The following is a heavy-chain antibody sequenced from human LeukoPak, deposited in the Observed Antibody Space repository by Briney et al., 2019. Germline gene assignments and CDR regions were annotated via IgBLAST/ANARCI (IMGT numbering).Heavy chain of an antibody. Sequence: GGSLRLPCAASGFTFSSYGMHWVRQAPGKGLEWVAFIRYDGSNKYCADSVKGRFTISRDNSKNTLYLQMNSLRAEDTAVYYCAKDRGLTGDLRGFDYWGQGTLVTVSS. D-gene: IGHD7-27*01. CDR3: AKDRGLTGDLRGFDY. CDR2: IRYDGSNK. CDR1: GFTFSSYG. J-gene: IGHJ4*02. V-gene: IGHV3-30*02.